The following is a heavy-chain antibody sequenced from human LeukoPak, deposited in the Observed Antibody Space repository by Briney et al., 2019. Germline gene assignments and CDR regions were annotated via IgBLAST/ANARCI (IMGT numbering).Heavy chain of an antibody. Sequence: GGSLRRYCAASGFTFSSYAMSWVRQAPGKGLEWVSSISGSGGSTYYADSVKGRFTISRDNSKNTLYLQMSSLRAEDTAVYYCASTQSDFWSGYYTWGQGTLVTVPS. CDR3: ASTQSDFWSGYYT. CDR1: GFTFSSYA. J-gene: IGHJ5*02. CDR2: ISGSGGST. V-gene: IGHV3-23*01. D-gene: IGHD3-3*01.